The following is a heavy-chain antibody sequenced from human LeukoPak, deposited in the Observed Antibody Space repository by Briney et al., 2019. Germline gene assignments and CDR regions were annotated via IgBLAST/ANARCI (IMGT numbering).Heavy chain of an antibody. CDR1: GYTFTSYG. CDR2: ISAYNGNT. CDR3: ARPSYYNTYYYYGMDV. V-gene: IGHV1-18*01. J-gene: IGHJ6*02. D-gene: IGHD3-10*01. Sequence: ASVKVSCKASGYTFTSYGISWVRQAPGQGLEWMGWISAYNGNTNYAQKLQGRVTMPTDTSTSTAYMELRSLRSDDTAVYYCARPSYYNTYYYYGMDVWGQGTTVTVSS.